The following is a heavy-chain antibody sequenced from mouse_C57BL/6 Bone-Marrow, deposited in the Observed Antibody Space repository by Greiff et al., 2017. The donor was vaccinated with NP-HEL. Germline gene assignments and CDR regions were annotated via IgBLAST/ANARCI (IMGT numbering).Heavy chain of an antibody. CDR1: GYSFTSYY. V-gene: IGHV1-66*01. D-gene: IGHD4-1*01. Sequence: QVQLQQSGPELVKPGASVKISCKASGYSFTSYYIHWVKQRPGQGLEWIGWIYPGSGNTKYNEKFKGKATLTADTSSSTAYMQLSSLTSEDSAVYYCARGGNWDGVAYWGQGTLVTVSA. J-gene: IGHJ3*01. CDR2: IYPGSGNT. CDR3: ARGGNWDGVAY.